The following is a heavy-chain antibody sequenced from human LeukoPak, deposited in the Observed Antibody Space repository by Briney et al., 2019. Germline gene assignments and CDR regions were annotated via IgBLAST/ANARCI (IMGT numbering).Heavy chain of an antibody. D-gene: IGHD3-22*01. CDR2: IYWDDDK. CDR1: GGSISSYYW. V-gene: IGHV2-5*08. Sequence: TLSLTCTVSGGSISSYYWSWIRQPPGKALEWLALIYWDDDKRYSPSLKSRLTITKDTSKNQVVLTMTNMDPVDTATYYCAHRRDYYDSSGYDYWGQGTLVTVSS. CDR3: AHRRDYYDSSGYDY. J-gene: IGHJ4*02.